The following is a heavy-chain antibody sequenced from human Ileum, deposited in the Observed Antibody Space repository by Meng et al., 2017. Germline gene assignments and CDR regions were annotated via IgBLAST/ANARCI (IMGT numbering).Heavy chain of an antibody. CDR1: GYSISSGYY. J-gene: IGHJ6*02. D-gene: IGHD5-12*01. CDR2: IYHTGST. V-gene: IGHV4-38-2*01. CDR3: EKTRYSDYKYFYFDMVV. Sequence: GSLRLSCAVSGYSISSGYYWGWIRQPPGKGLEGIGSIYHTGSTFYNPSLKSRVTLSVDSSKNQYSLRLSSVTAADTAVYYCEKTRYSDYKYFYFDMVVWGQGTMVTVSS.